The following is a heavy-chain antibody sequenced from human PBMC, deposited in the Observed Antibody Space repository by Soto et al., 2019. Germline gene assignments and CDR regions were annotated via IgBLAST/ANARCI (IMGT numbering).Heavy chain of an antibody. CDR2: IYYSGST. CDR1: GGSISSSSYY. J-gene: IGHJ4*02. D-gene: IGHD3-10*01. V-gene: IGHV4-39*01. CDR3: ARSYYYGSGSYYNHFDY. Sequence: PSETLSLTCTVSGGSISSSSYYWGWIRHPPGKGLEWIGSIYYSGSTYYNPSLKSRVTISVDTSKNQFSLKLSSVTAADTAVYYCARSYYYGSGSYYNHFDYWGQGTLVTVSS.